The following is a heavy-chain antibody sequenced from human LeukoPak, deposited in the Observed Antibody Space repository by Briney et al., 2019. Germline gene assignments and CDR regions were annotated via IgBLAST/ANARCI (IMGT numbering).Heavy chain of an antibody. V-gene: IGHV4-59*12. CDR3: ARETKSGYAFDI. D-gene: IGHD3-3*01. J-gene: IGHJ3*02. CDR1: GGSISSYY. CDR2: VHYSGST. Sequence: SETLSLTCTVSGGSISSYYWSWIRQPPGKGLEWIGYVHYSGSTNYNPSLKSRVTISLDTSKNHFSLKLDSVTAADTAVYYCARETKSGYAFDIWGQGTMVTVSS.